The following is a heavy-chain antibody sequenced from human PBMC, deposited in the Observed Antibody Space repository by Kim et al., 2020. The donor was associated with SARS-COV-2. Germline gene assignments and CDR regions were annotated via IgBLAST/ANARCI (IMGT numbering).Heavy chain of an antibody. CDR3: AKDRYGYDSSGYYHY. J-gene: IGHJ4*02. D-gene: IGHD3-22*01. V-gene: IGHV3-23*03. CDR1: GFTFSSYA. Sequence: GGSLRLSCAASGFTFSSYAMSWVRQAPGKGLEWVSVIYSGGSSTHYADSVKGRFTISRDNSKNTLYLQMNSLRAEDTAVYYCAKDRYGYDSSGYYHYWGQGTLVTVSS. CDR2: IYSGGSST.